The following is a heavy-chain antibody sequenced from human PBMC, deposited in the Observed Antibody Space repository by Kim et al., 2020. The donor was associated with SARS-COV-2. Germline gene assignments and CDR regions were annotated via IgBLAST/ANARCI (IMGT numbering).Heavy chain of an antibody. CDR2: INPNSGGT. J-gene: IGHJ4*02. CDR3: ARGRILTGYYLPWYFDY. Sequence: ASVKVSCKASGYTFTGYYMHWVRQAPGQGLEWMGWINPNSGGTNYAQKFQGWVTMTRDTSISTAYMELSRLRSDDTAVYYCARGRILTGYYLPWYFDYWGQGTLVTVSS. CDR1: GYTFTGYY. V-gene: IGHV1-2*04. D-gene: IGHD3-9*01.